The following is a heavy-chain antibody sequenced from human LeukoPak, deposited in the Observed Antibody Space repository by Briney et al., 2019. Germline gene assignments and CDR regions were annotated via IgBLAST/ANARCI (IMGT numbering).Heavy chain of an antibody. CDR1: GYTFSGYF. CDR3: ARDLSTTPNWELDH. CDR2: INAGSGDT. J-gene: IGHJ4*02. V-gene: IGHV1-2*06. D-gene: IGHD1-1*01. Sequence: ASVKVSCKASGYTFSGYFVHWVRQAPGQGLEWMGRINAGSGDTEFAQKFQGRVTMTRDPFVSTAYMEVSGLTSDDTAMYYCARDLSTTPNWELDHWGQGTLVTVSS.